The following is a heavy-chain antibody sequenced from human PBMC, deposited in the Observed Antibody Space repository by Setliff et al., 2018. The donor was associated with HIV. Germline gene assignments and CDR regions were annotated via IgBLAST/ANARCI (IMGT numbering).Heavy chain of an antibody. J-gene: IGHJ5*02. CDR3: TRVRLLYSDSSPVWFDP. CDR2: LYHSGSA. V-gene: IGHV4-59*11. CDR1: GVSISSHY. Sequence: ASETLSLTCTVSGVSISSHYWSWIRQPPGKGLEWIGYLYHSGSANYNPSLKSRVTISGDTSKNQFSLKLSSVTAADTAIYYCTRVRLLYSDSSPVWFDPWGQGTLVTVSS. D-gene: IGHD3-22*01.